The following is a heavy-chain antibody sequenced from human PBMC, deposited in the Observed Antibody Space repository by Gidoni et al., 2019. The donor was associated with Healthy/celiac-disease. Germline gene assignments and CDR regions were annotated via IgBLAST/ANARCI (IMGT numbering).Heavy chain of an antibody. CDR2: ISWNSGSI. CDR3: AKDRDGSGWYVGTLDY. V-gene: IGHV3-9*01. D-gene: IGHD6-19*01. CDR1: GFPFDDYG. Sequence: EVQLVESGGGLVQPGRSLRLSCAASGFPFDDYGMHWVRQAPGKGLEWVSGISWNSGSIGYADSVKGRFTISRDNAKNSLYLQMNSLRVEDTALYYCAKDRDGSGWYVGTLDYWGQGTLVTVSS. J-gene: IGHJ4*02.